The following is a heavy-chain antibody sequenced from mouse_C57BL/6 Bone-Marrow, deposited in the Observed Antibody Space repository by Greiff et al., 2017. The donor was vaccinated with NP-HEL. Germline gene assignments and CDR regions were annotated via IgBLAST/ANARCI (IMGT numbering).Heavy chain of an antibody. D-gene: IGHD3-2*02. V-gene: IGHV1-53*01. Sequence: QVQLQQPGTELVKPGASVKLSCKASGYTFTSYWVHWVKQRPGQGLEWIGNINPSNGGTNYNEKFKSKATLTVDKSSSTAYMQLSSLTSEDSAVYYCARQTAQARDEFDYWGQGTTLTVSS. CDR1: GYTFTSYW. CDR3: ARQTAQARDEFDY. CDR2: INPSNGGT. J-gene: IGHJ2*01.